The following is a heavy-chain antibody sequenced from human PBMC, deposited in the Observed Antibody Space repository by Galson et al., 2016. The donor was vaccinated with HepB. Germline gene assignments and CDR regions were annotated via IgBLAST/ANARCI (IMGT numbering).Heavy chain of an antibody. CDR3: ARGPLRFLQWLSIDY. D-gene: IGHD3-3*01. J-gene: IGHJ4*02. CDR1: GFSFSRYS. CDR2: ISSDSTTM. V-gene: IGHV3-48*01. Sequence: SLRLSCAASGFSFSRYSMNWVRQAPGKGLEWVSYISSDSTTMYYADSVKGRFTISRDNAKNSLYLQMNSLRAEDTAVYYCARGPLRFLQWLSIDYWGQGTLVTVSS.